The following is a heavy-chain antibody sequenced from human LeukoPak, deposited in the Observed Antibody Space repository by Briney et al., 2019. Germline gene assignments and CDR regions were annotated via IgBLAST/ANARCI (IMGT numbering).Heavy chain of an antibody. J-gene: IGHJ4*02. CDR1: GGSISSYD. CDR3: ASGGSIAAAGAFDY. V-gene: IGHV4-4*07. D-gene: IGHD6-13*01. CDR2: IYTSGST. Sequence: SETLSLTCTVSGGSISSYDWSWIRQPAGKGLEWIGRIYTSGSTNYNPSLKSRVTISVDTPKNQFSLKLSSVTAADTAVYYCASGGSIAAAGAFDYWGQGTLVTVSS.